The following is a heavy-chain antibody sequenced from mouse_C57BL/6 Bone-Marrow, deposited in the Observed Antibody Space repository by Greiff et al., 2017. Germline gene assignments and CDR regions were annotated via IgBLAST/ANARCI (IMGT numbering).Heavy chain of an antibody. V-gene: IGHV3-5*01. J-gene: IGHJ3*01. Sequence: EVKLMESGPGLVKPSQTVFLTCTVTGISITTGNYRWSWIRQFPGNKLEWIGYIYYSGTITYNPSLTSRTTITRDTPKNQFFLEMNSLTAEDTATYYCARDEPYGSSPFAYWGQGTLVTVSA. CDR2: IYYSGTI. D-gene: IGHD1-1*01. CDR1: GISITTGNYR. CDR3: ARDEPYGSSPFAY.